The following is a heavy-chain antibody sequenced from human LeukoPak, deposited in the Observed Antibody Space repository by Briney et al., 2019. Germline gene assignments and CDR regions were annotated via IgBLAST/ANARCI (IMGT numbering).Heavy chain of an antibody. V-gene: IGHV4-34*01. Sequence: SETLSLTCAVYGGSFSGYYWSWIRQPPGKGLEWIGEINHSGSTNYNPSLKSRVTISVDTSKNQFSLKLSSVTAADTAVYYCARGDYDYVWGSYRRKGAFDIWGQGTMVTVSS. CDR3: ARGDYDYVWGSYRRKGAFDI. J-gene: IGHJ3*02. D-gene: IGHD3-16*02. CDR1: GGSFSGYY. CDR2: INHSGST.